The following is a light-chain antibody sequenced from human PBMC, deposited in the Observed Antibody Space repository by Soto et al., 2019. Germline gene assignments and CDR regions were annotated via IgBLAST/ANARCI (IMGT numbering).Light chain of an antibody. V-gene: IGKV1-39*01. CDR3: QQSYSTHQT. J-gene: IGKJ1*01. CDR2: AAS. Sequence: DIQMTQSPSALSASVGDRFTITCRASQSISSYLNWYQQKPGKAPKLLIYAASSLQSGVPSRFSGSGSGTDFTLTISSLQPEDFATYYCQQSYSTHQTFGQGTKVDIK. CDR1: QSISSY.